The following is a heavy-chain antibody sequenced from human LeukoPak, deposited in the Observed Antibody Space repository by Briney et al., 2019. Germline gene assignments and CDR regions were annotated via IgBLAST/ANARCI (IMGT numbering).Heavy chain of an antibody. J-gene: IGHJ3*01. Sequence: ASVKVSCKASGYTFTNYNIDWARQATGQGLEWMGWMNPNSGNTDYAQKFQGRVTMARNTSISTAYMELSSLRSEDTAVYYCALYSGSYSLSGAFDFWGQGTMVTVSS. V-gene: IGHV1-8*01. CDR1: GYTFTNYN. CDR3: ALYSGSYSLSGAFDF. CDR2: MNPNSGNT. D-gene: IGHD1-26*01.